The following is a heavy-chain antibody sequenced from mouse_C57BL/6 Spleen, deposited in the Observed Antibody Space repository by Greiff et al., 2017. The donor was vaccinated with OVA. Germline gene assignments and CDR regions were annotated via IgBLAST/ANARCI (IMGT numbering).Heavy chain of an antibody. D-gene: IGHD1-1*01. Sequence: QVQLQQSGAELMKPGASVKLSCKATGYTFTGYWIEWVKQRPGHGLEWIGEILPGSGSTNYNEKFKGKATFTADTYSNTAYMQLSSLTTEDSAIYYCARMVYYGSSPYAMDYWGQGTSVTVSS. V-gene: IGHV1-9*01. CDR3: ARMVYYGSSPYAMDY. J-gene: IGHJ4*01. CDR2: ILPGSGST. CDR1: GYTFTGYW.